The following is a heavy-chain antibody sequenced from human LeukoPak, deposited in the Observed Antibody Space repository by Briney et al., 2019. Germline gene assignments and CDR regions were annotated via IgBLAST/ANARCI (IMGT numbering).Heavy chain of an antibody. J-gene: IGHJ6*04. V-gene: IGHV3-48*04. CDR2: ISSSGTTI. D-gene: IGHD3-10*02. CDR1: GFTFRTSG. Sequence: GGSLRLSCAASGFTFRTSGMNWVRQAPGKGLEGVSYISSSGTTISYAQSVKGRFTITRDNAKNSLYLQMNSLRAEDTAVDYCAELGITMIGGVWGKGTTVTISS. CDR3: AELGITMIGGV.